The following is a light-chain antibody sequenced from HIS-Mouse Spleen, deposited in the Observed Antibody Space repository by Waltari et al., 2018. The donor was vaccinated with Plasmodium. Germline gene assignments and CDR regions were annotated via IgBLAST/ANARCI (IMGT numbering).Light chain of an antibody. Sequence: EIVMTQSPATLSVSPGERATLSCRASQSVSSNLAWYQKKPGQAPRLLIDGASTRATGIPARFSGSGSGTEFTLTISSLQSEDFAVYYCQQYNNWSFTFGPGTKVDIK. CDR1: QSVSSN. V-gene: IGKV3-15*01. CDR3: QQYNNWSFT. J-gene: IGKJ3*01. CDR2: GAS.